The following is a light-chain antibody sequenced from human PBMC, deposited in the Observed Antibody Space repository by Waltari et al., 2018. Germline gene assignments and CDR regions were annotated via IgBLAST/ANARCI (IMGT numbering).Light chain of an antibody. CDR1: QTLSKND. J-gene: IGKJ2*01. V-gene: IGKV3-20*01. CDR3: QQYGSSVLYT. Sequence: IVLTQSPGTLSLSPGESATLSCRASQTLSKNDLAWYQQKPGQAPRLLIYGASSRAAGIPDRFSGSGSGTYFTLTISRLEPDDFAMYYCQQYGSSVLYTFGQGTKLEIK. CDR2: GAS.